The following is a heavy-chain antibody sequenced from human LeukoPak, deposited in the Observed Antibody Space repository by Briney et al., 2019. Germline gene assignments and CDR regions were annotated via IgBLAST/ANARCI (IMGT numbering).Heavy chain of an antibody. CDR3: ARDSAMVRGVIINYFDY. V-gene: IGHV1-18*01. D-gene: IGHD3-10*01. CDR2: ISAENGDT. J-gene: IGHJ4*02. Sequence: ASVTVSCKASGYTFTNYGITWVRQAPGQGLEWLGWISAENGDTSYPQSLQDRVTVTIDTSTSTAYMELRSLRSDDTAVYYCARDSAMVRGVIINYFDYWGQGTLVSVSS. CDR1: GYTFTNYG.